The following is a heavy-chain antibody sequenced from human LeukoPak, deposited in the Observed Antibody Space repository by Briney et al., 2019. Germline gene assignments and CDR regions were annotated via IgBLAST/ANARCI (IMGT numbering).Heavy chain of an antibody. CDR2: IYTSGST. D-gene: IGHD3-22*01. V-gene: IGHV4-61*02. Sequence: PSETLSLTCTVSGGSISSGSYYWSWIRQPAGKGLEWIGRIYTSGSTNYNPSLKSRVTISVDTSKNQFSLKLSSVTAADTAVYYCARDHWDYNDTWSRQFDYWGQGTLVTVSS. CDR3: ARDHWDYNDTWSRQFDY. J-gene: IGHJ4*02. CDR1: GGSISSGSYY.